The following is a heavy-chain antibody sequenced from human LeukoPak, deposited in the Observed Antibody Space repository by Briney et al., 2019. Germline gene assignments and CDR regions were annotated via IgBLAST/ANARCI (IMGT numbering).Heavy chain of an antibody. V-gene: IGHV3-23*01. CDR1: GVTFSSYA. CDR3: AKEFVQNFDY. D-gene: IGHD1-1*01. J-gene: IGHJ4*02. CDR2: ISGSGGST. Sequence: GGSLRLSCEASGVTFSSYAMSWVRQAPGKGLEWVSAISGSGGSTYYADSVKGRFTISRDNSKNTLHLQMNSLRAEDTAVYYCAKEFVQNFDYWGQGTLVTVSS.